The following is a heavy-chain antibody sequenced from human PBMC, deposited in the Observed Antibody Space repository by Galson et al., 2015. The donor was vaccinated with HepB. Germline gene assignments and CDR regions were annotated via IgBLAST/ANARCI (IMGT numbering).Heavy chain of an antibody. D-gene: IGHD1-26*01. CDR2: INWNGGST. CDR1: GFTFDDYG. CDR3: ARDKGLLWELLRADAFDI. Sequence: SLRLSCAASGFTFDDYGMSWVRQAPGKGLEWVSGINWNGGSTGYADSVKGRFTISRDNAKNSLYLQMNSLRAEDTALYHCARDKGLLWELLRADAFDIWGQGTMVTVSS. V-gene: IGHV3-20*01. J-gene: IGHJ3*02.